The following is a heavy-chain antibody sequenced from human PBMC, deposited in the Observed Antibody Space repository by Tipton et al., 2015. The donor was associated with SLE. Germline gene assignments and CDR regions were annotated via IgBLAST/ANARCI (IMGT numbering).Heavy chain of an antibody. CDR3: ARAFGTSWQWWFDP. D-gene: IGHD2-2*01. CDR2: IYYSGSN. V-gene: IGHV4-31*03. CDR1: GGSISSGGYY. Sequence: TLSLTCTVSGGSISSGGYYWSWIRQHPGKGLEWIGYIYYSGSNYYNPSLKSRITISVDTAKNQFSLQLTSVTAADTAVYYCARAFGTSWQWWFDPWGQGTLVTVSS. J-gene: IGHJ5*02.